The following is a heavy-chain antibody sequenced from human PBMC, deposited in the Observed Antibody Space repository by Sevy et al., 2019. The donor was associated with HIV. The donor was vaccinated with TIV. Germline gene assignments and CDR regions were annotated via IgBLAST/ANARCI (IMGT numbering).Heavy chain of an antibody. D-gene: IGHD3-3*01. CDR1: GFTFSSYA. CDR3: AKAYYDFWSGYRNFDY. Sequence: GGSLRLSCAASGFTFSSYAMSWVRQAPGKGLEWVSAISGSGGSTYYADSVKGRFTISRENSKNTLYLQMNSLRAEDTAVYYCAKAYYDFWSGYRNFDYWGQGTLVTVSS. J-gene: IGHJ4*02. V-gene: IGHV3-23*01. CDR2: ISGSGGST.